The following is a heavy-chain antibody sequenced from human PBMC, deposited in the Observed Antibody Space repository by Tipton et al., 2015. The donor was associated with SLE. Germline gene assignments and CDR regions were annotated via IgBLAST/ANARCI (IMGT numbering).Heavy chain of an antibody. J-gene: IGHJ4*02. Sequence: TLSLTCAVYGGSFSGYYWSWIRQPPGKGLEWIGEINHSGSTYYNPSLKSRVTISVGTSKNQFSLKLSSVTAADTAVYYCARVKAAASKIDYWGQGTLVTVSS. CDR1: GGSFSGYY. CDR3: ARVKAAASKIDY. D-gene: IGHD6-13*01. V-gene: IGHV4-34*01. CDR2: INHSGST.